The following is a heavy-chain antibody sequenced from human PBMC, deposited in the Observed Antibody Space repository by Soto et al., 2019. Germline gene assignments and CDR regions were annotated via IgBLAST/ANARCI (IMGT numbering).Heavy chain of an antibody. J-gene: IGHJ4*02. Sequence: VQLLDSGGGLVQPGGSLKLSCAASGFTFSGSNIYWVRQASGKGLEWVGRIKSKPDNYATAYAASVKGRFSISRDDTKNTAYLQMNSLKAEDTAVYTFVRLGAGDAIWGQGTLVTVSS. D-gene: IGHD3-16*01. V-gene: IGHV3-73*01. CDR1: GFTFSGSN. CDR2: IKSKPDNYAT. CDR3: VRLGAGDAI.